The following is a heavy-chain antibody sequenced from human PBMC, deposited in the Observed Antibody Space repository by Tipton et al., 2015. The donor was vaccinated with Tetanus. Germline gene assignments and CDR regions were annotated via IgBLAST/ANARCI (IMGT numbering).Heavy chain of an antibody. CDR3: ARGLGVDY. CDR1: GFTVSSYQ. J-gene: IGHJ4*02. V-gene: IGHV3-53*01. Sequence: QLVQSGGGMTQPGDSLRLSCAASGFTVSSYQMTWVRQAPGKGLEWVSVSYSDGSTYYADSVKGRFTISRDNLKNTLSLQMNSLRAEDTAVYYCARGLGVDYWGQGTLVTVSS. D-gene: IGHD7-27*01. CDR2: SYSDGST.